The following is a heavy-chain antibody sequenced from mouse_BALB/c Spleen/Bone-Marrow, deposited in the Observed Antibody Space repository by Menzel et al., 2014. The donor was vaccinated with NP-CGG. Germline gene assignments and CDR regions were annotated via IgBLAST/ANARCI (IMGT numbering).Heavy chain of an antibody. Sequence: DVMLVESGGGLEQPGGSRILSCAASGFTFSSFGMHWVRQAPEKGLEWVAYISSGNSTIYYADTVKGRFTISRDNPKNTLLLQMTSLSSEDAAMYYCARWGVYFDVWGAGTTVTVSS. CDR2: ISSGNSTI. CDR1: GFTFSSFG. CDR3: ARWGVYFDV. J-gene: IGHJ1*01. V-gene: IGHV5-17*02.